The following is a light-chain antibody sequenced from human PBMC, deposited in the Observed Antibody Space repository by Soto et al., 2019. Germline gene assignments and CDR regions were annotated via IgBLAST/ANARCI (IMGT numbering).Light chain of an antibody. CDR3: QQYDILPQT. Sequence: DIQMTQSPSSLSASVGDRVTITCQARKDINNYLVWYQQKPGKAPKLLIYDSSKLETGVPSRFSGGALGTDFTFTSRGLQPVDVAKYYCQQYDILPQTVGQGPKLEIK. J-gene: IGKJ2*01. CDR1: KDINNY. V-gene: IGKV1-33*01. CDR2: DSS.